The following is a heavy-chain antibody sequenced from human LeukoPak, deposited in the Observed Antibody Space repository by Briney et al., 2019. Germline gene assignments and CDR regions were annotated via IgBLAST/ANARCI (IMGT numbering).Heavy chain of an antibody. CDR3: ARSIVGANRLDP. J-gene: IGHJ5*02. CDR2: TYYRSKWYN. CDR1: RDSVSSNTTT. V-gene: IGHV6-1*01. Sequence: QTLSLTSALSRDSVSSNTTTWNWIRQSPSSGREWLGRTYYRSKWYNDYAVSVKSRITINPDTSKNQFSLQLNSVTPEDTAVYYCARSIVGANRLDPWGQGTLVTVSS. D-gene: IGHD1-26*01.